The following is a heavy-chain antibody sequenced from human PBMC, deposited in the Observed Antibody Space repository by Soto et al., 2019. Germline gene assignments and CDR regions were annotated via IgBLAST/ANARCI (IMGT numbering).Heavy chain of an antibody. J-gene: IGHJ6*03. CDR1: GDSVTSHY. Sequence: PSETLSLTCSFSGDSVTSHYLTWIRQSPEKGLEWIGYMHYTGFSHYNPSLKSRVTISVDRSKNQFSLKLTSVTAADTAVYYCARAANYYYLDGWGKGTTVTVSS. V-gene: IGHV4-59*02. CDR2: MHYTGFS. CDR3: ARAANYYYLDG.